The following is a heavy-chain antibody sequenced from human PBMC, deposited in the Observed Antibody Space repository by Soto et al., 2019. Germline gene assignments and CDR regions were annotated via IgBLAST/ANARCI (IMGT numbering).Heavy chain of an antibody. J-gene: IGHJ4*02. CDR2: IYYTGIT. Sequence: SETLSLTCTVSGGSISSYYWSWIRQPPGKGLEWIGNIYYTGITNYNPSLKSRVTMSVDTSNNQFSLKLSSVTAADTAVYYCASLRGNYVDHWGQGTLVTVSS. D-gene: IGHD3-16*01. CDR3: ASLRGNYVDH. CDR1: GGSISSYY. V-gene: IGHV4-59*01.